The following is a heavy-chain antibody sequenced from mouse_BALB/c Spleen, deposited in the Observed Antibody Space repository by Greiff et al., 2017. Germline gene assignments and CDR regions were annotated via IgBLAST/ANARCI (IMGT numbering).Heavy chain of an antibody. CDR3: ARGRAYYGNYVPAY. J-gene: IGHJ3*01. D-gene: IGHD2-10*01. V-gene: IGHV5-17*02. CDR1: GFTFSSFG. Sequence: DVHLVESGGGLVQPGGSRKLSCAASGFTFSSFGMHWVRQAPEKGLEWVAYISSGSSTIYYADTVKGRFTISRDNPKNTLFLQMTSLRSEDTAMYYCARGRAYYGNYVPAYWGQGTLVTVSA. CDR2: ISSGSSTI.